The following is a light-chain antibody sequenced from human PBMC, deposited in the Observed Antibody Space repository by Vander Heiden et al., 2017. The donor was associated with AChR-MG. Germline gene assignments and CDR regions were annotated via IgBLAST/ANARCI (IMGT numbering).Light chain of an antibody. V-gene: IGLV2-23*01. CDR1: SSDVGSYNV. J-gene: IGLJ3*02. CDR2: AAT. Sequence: QSALTQPASVSGSPGQSITISCTGTSSDVGSYNVVSWYQQHPGKDPKLMMHAATKRPSGVANRCSGSKSGNTASLTISGLQAEDEADYYCCSYAGSRTWVFGGGTKLTVL. CDR3: CSYAGSRTWV.